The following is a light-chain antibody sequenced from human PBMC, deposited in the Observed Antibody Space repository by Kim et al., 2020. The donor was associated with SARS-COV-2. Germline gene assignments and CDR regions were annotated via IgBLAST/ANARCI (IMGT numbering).Light chain of an antibody. J-gene: IGLJ3*02. Sequence: SYELTQPLSVSVALGQTARITCGGNNIGSKNVHWYQQKPGQAPVLIIYRDTNRPSGIPERFSGSNSGNTATLTISRAQAGDEDDYYCQVWDSNTGLFGGG. V-gene: IGLV3-9*01. CDR2: RDT. CDR3: QVWDSNTGL. CDR1: NIGSKN.